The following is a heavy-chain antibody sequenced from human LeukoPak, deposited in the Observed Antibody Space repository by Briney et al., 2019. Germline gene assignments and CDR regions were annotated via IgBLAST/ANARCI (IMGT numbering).Heavy chain of an antibody. CDR2: IIPILGIA. CDR3: AREKLGYCSGGSCPNWFDP. D-gene: IGHD2-15*01. Sequence: SVKVSCKASGGTFSSYAISWVRQAPGQGGEWMGRIIPILGIANYAQKFQGRVTITADKSTSTAYMELSSLRSEDTAVYYCAREKLGYCSGGSCPNWFDPWGQGTLVTVSS. J-gene: IGHJ5*02. V-gene: IGHV1-69*04. CDR1: GGTFSSYA.